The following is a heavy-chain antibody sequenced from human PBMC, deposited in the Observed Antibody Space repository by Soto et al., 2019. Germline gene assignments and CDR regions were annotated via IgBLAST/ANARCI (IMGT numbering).Heavy chain of an antibody. J-gene: IGHJ4*02. Sequence: SVKVSCKASGGTFSSYAISWVRQAPGQGLEWMGGIIPIFGTANYAQKFQGRVTITADESTSTAYMELSSLRSEDTAVYYCARGYCSSTSCYAPFDYWGQGTLVTVSS. CDR1: GGTFSSYA. CDR2: IIPIFGTA. D-gene: IGHD2-2*01. V-gene: IGHV1-69*13. CDR3: ARGYCSSTSCYAPFDY.